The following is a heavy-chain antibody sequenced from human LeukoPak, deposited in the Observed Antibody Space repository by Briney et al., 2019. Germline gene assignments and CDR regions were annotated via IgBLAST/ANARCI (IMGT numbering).Heavy chain of an antibody. CDR2: INPSSGDT. D-gene: IGHD2-21*02. V-gene: IGHV1-2*06. J-gene: IGHJ4*02. Sequence: GASVKVSCKASGYTFTAYYMHWVRQAPGQGLEWMGRINPSSGDTNYAQKFQGRVTITRDTSISTAYMELSRLRSDDTAVYYCARVRRFCGGDCYSLGYFDYWGQGTLVTVSS. CDR3: ARVRRFCGGDCYSLGYFDY. CDR1: GYTFTAYY.